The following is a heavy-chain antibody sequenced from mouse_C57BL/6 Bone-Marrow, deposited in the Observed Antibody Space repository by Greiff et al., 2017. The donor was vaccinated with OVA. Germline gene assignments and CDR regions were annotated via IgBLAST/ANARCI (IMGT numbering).Heavy chain of an antibody. V-gene: IGHV1-81*01. CDR2: IYPRSGNT. CDR1: GYTFTSYG. Sequence: VKLVESGAELARPGASVKLSCKASGYTFTSYGISWVKQRTGQGLEWIGEIYPRSGNTYYNEKFKGKATLTADKSSSTAYMELRSLTSEDSAVYFCARDYYGRNYFDYWGQGTTLTVSS. CDR3: ARDYYGRNYFDY. D-gene: IGHD1-1*01. J-gene: IGHJ2*01.